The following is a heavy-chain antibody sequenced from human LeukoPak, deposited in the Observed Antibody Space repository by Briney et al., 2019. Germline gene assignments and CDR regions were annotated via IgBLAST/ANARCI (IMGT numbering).Heavy chain of an antibody. CDR2: ISWNSGSI. J-gene: IGHJ3*02. D-gene: IGHD1-26*01. V-gene: IGHV3-9*01. Sequence: PGGSLRLSCAASGFTFSSYALSWVRQAPGKGLEWVSGISWNSGSIGYADSVKGRFTISRDNAKNSLYLQMNSLRAEDTALYYCAKGASGSYYEGAFDIWGQGTMVTVSS. CDR1: GFTFSSYA. CDR3: AKGASGSYYEGAFDI.